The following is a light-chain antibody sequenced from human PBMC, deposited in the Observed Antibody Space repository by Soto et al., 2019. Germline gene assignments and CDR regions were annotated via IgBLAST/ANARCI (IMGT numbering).Light chain of an antibody. CDR2: TAS. V-gene: IGKV1-39*01. CDR3: QQSYSRPRT. J-gene: IGKJ1*01. Sequence: DIQLTHSPSSLSASVGDRVTVTCRASQTISTYLNWYQQKPGKAPNLLIYTASNLESGVPSRFSGSGSGTDFTLTISSLQPEDFATYFCQQSYSRPRTFGQGTKV. CDR1: QTISTY.